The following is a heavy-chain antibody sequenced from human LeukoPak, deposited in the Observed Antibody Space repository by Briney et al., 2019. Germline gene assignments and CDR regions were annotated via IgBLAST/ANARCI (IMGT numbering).Heavy chain of an antibody. CDR3: AKSLYGSGSYYNWFDP. Sequence: SETLSLTCVVYGVSFSGYYWSWIRQSPGKGLDWIGEINHRGSTNYNPSLKRRVTISLDTSKNQFSLKLSSVTAAGTAVYYCAKSLYGSGSYYNWFDPWGQGTLVTVSS. D-gene: IGHD3-10*01. J-gene: IGHJ5*02. CDR1: GVSFSGYY. V-gene: IGHV4-34*01. CDR2: INHRGST.